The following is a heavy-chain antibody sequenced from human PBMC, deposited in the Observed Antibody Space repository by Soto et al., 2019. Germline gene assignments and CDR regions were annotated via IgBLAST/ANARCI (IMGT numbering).Heavy chain of an antibody. D-gene: IGHD2-2*01. CDR2: ISYDGSNK. Sequence: QVQLVESGGGVVQPGRSLRLSCAASGFTFSSYGMHWVRQAPGMGLEWVAVISYDGSNKYYADSVKGRFTISRDNSKNTLYLQMNSLRAEDTAVYYCAKGEDIVVVPAAMTGGDYGMDVWGQGTTVTVSS. J-gene: IGHJ6*02. V-gene: IGHV3-30*18. CDR1: GFTFSSYG. CDR3: AKGEDIVVVPAAMTGGDYGMDV.